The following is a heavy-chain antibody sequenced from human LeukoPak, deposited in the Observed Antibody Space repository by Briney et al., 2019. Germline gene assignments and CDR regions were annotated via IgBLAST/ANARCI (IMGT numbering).Heavy chain of an antibody. V-gene: IGHV4-4*07. J-gene: IGHJ4*02. Sequence: SETLSLTCTVSGGSISNYYWSWIRQPAEKGLEWIGRIYSSGSNNYNPSLRSRVTMSVDTSKNQFSLKLKSVTAADTAVYFCVRTINYCSGGSCYSNDYWGQGTLVTVSS. CDR3: VRTINYCSGGSCYSNDY. CDR2: IYSSGSN. CDR1: GGSISNYY. D-gene: IGHD2-15*01.